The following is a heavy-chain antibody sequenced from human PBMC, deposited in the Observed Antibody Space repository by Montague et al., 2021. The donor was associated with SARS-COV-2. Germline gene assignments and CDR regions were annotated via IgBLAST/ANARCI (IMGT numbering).Heavy chain of an antibody. D-gene: IGHD3-10*01. CDR1: GGSISSGSYY. Sequence: TLSLTCTVSGGSISSGSYYWSWLRQPAGKGLEWIGRIYTSGSTNYNPSLKSRVTISVDTSKNQFSLKLSSVTAADTAAYYCARDIAPYYGSGSYYNPIDAFDIWGQGTMVTVSS. V-gene: IGHV4-61*02. CDR2: IYTSGST. CDR3: ARDIAPYYGSGSYYNPIDAFDI. J-gene: IGHJ3*02.